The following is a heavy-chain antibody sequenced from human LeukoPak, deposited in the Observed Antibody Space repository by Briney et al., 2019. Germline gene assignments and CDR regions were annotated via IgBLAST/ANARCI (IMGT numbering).Heavy chain of an antibody. J-gene: IGHJ4*02. CDR2: INHSGST. V-gene: IGHV4-34*01. CDR3: ARDSTGTTTLDY. CDR1: GGSFSGYY. D-gene: IGHD1-7*01. Sequence: PSETLSLTCAVYGGSFSGYYWSWIRQPPGKGLEWIGEINHSGSTNYNPSLKSRVTISVDTSKNQFSLKLSSVTAADTAVYYCARDSTGTTTLDYWGQGTLVTVSS.